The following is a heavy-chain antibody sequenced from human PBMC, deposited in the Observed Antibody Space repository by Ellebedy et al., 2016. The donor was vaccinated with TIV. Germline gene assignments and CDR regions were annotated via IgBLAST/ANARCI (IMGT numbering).Heavy chain of an antibody. J-gene: IGHJ4*02. CDR1: GFIVSTNH. Sequence: GESLKISCTASGFIVSTNHMSWVRQAPGKGLEWVGGYTNYADSVKGRFTISTHNSRNTLYLQMTNLRTEDTAVYHCAKGSFPFGDKSERKYSFQYWGQGTLVTVSS. CDR2: GGYT. D-gene: IGHD3-10*01. V-gene: IGHV3-53*04. CDR3: AKGSFPFGDKSERKYSFQY.